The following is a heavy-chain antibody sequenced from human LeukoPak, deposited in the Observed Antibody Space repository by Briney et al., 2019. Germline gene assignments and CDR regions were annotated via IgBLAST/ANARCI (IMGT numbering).Heavy chain of an antibody. D-gene: IGHD3-3*01. CDR1: GGSISSFY. Sequence: SETLSLTCTVSGGSISSFYWSWIRQPPGMGLEWVGYISYSGSTNHNPSLESRVTISADTSKRQFSLKLRSVTAADTAVYYCARAHYDIWNGFYYFDYWGQGALVTVSS. V-gene: IGHV4-59*01. CDR3: ARAHYDIWNGFYYFDY. J-gene: IGHJ4*02. CDR2: ISYSGST.